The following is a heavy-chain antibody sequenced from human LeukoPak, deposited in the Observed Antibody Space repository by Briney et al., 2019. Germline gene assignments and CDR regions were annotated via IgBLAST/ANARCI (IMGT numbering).Heavy chain of an antibody. V-gene: IGHV1-2*02. CDR3: ARDERQLVLLPIGSAFAY. CDR2: INPNSGGT. D-gene: IGHD3-10*01. Sequence: GASVKVSCKASGYTFTGYYMHWVRQAPGQGLEWMGWINPNSGGTNYAQKFQGRVTMTRDTSISTAYMELSRLRSDDTAVYYCARDERQLVLLPIGSAFAYWGQGTLVTVSS. CDR1: GYTFTGYY. J-gene: IGHJ4*02.